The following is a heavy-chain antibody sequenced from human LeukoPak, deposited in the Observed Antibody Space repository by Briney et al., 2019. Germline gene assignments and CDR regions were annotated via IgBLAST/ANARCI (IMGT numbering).Heavy chain of an antibody. CDR1: GGTFISYA. CDR3: ARGELVLDAFDI. J-gene: IGHJ3*02. Sequence: ASVKVSCKASGGTFISYAISWVRQAPGQGLEWMGGIIPIFGTANYAQKFQGRVTITADESTSTAYMELSSLRSEDTAVYYCARGELVLDAFDIWGQGTMVTVSS. V-gene: IGHV1-69*13. CDR2: IIPIFGTA.